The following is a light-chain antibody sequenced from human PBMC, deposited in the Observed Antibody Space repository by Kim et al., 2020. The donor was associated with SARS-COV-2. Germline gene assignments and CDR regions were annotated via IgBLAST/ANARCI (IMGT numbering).Light chain of an antibody. V-gene: IGLV3-19*01. J-gene: IGLJ2*01. Sequence: VSLGQTVRITCQGDSLRSYYASWYQQKPGPAPVLVIYGKNNRPSGIPDRFSGSSSGNTASLTITGAQAEDEADYYCNSRDSSGNVVFGGGTQLTVL. CDR3: NSRDSSGNVV. CDR2: GKN. CDR1: SLRSYY.